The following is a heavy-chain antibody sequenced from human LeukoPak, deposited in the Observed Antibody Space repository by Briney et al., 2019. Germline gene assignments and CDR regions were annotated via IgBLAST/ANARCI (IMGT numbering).Heavy chain of an antibody. V-gene: IGHV1-8*01. CDR2: MNPNSGNT. Sequence: ASVKVSCKASGYTFTSYDINWVRQATGQGLEWMGWMNPNSGNTSYAQKFQGRVTMTRNTSISTAYMELSSLRSEDTAVYYCAREIGYCSSTSCLYYYYYYYGMDVWGQGTTVTVSS. D-gene: IGHD2-2*01. J-gene: IGHJ6*02. CDR1: GYTFTSYD. CDR3: AREIGYCSSTSCLYYYYYYYGMDV.